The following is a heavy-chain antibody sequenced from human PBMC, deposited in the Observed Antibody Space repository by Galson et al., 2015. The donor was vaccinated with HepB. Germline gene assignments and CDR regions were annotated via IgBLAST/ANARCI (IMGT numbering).Heavy chain of an antibody. CDR3: ARQKSDYGSGSYFAYFDY. CDR2: INPSGGST. Sequence: SVKVSCKASGYTFTSYYMHWVRQAPGQGLEWMGIINPSGGSTSYAQKFQGRVTMTRDTSTSTVYMELSSLRSEDTAVYYCARQKSDYGSGSYFAYFDYWGQGTLVTVSS. V-gene: IGHV1-46*01. D-gene: IGHD3-10*01. J-gene: IGHJ4*02. CDR1: GYTFTSYY.